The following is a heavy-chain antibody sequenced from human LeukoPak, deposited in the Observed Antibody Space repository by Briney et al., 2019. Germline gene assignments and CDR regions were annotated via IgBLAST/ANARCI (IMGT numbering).Heavy chain of an antibody. CDR1: GFTFSSYS. D-gene: IGHD3-10*01. CDR3: ARITYYYGSGSYVDFDY. CDR2: ISSSSSTI. Sequence: GGSLRLSCAASGFTFSSYSMNWVRQAPGKGLEWVSYISSSSSTIYYADSVKGRFTISRDNAKNSLYLQMNSLRAEDTAVYYCARITYYYGSGSYVDFDYWGQGNLVTVSS. V-gene: IGHV3-48*04. J-gene: IGHJ4*02.